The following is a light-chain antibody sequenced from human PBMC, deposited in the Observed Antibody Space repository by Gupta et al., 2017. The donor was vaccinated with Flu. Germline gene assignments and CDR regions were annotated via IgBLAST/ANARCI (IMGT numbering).Light chain of an antibody. V-gene: IGKV3-20*01. CDR3: QQYVSSLT. CDR2: GAS. J-gene: IGKJ4*01. Sequence: EFVLTQSPGTLSLSPGERATLSCRASQSVSSSYLAWYQQKPGQAPRLLIYGASSRATGIPDRFSGSGSGTDFTLTISRLEPEDFAVYYCQQYVSSLTFGGGTKVEIK. CDR1: QSVSSSY.